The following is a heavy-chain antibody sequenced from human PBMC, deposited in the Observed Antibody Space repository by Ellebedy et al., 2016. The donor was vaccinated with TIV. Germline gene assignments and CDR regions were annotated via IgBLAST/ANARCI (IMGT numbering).Heavy chain of an antibody. J-gene: IGHJ4*02. CDR2: IYYSGST. CDR3: ARDDGRRDGYNSPLPFGY. Sequence: MPGGSLRLSCTVSGGSISSYYWSWIRQHPGKGLEWIGYIYYSGSTNYNPSLKSRVTISVDTSKNQFSLKLSSVTAADTAVYYCARDDGRRDGYNSPLPFGYWGQGTLVTVSS. CDR1: GGSISSYY. V-gene: IGHV4-59*01. D-gene: IGHD5-24*01.